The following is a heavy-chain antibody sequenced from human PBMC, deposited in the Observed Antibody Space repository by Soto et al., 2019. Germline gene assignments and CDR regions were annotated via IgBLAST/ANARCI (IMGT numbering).Heavy chain of an antibody. CDR2: INHSGST. CDR3: ARESVVVPAAMRGGRGFYYYYYMDV. D-gene: IGHD2-2*01. J-gene: IGHJ6*03. V-gene: IGHV4-34*01. CDR1: GGSFSGYY. Sequence: SETLSLTCAVYGGSFSGYYWSWIRQPPGKGLEWIGEINHSGSTNYNPSLKSRVTISVDTSKNQFSLKLSSVTAADTAVYYCARESVVVPAAMRGGRGFYYYYYMDVWGKGTTVTVSS.